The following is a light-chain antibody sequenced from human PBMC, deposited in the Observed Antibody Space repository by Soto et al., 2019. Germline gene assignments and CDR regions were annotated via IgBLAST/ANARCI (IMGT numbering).Light chain of an antibody. V-gene: IGKV3-15*01. Sequence: EIVMTQSPASLSVSPGKRVTLSCRASQSVGSDLAWYQQKPGQAPRLLIYAASTRATGIPARFSGSGSGTEFTLTISSLQSEDFAIYYCQQYNKWPPLTFGGGTKVEIK. J-gene: IGKJ4*01. CDR3: QQYNKWPPLT. CDR1: QSVGSD. CDR2: AAS.